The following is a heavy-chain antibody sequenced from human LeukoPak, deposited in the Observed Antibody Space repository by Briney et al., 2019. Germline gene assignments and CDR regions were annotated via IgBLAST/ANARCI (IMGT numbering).Heavy chain of an antibody. J-gene: IGHJ4*02. D-gene: IGHD5-18*01. CDR1: GGSISSSRYS. CDR3: ARVGFGGYSYGYVDF. Sequence: SETLSLTCTVSGGSISSSRYSWGWIRQPPGKGLEWIGTIYDSGSTYYNPSLKSRVTISVDTSKNQFSLRLSSVAAADTAVYYCARVGFGGYSYGYVDFWGQGTLVTVSS. CDR2: IYDSGST. V-gene: IGHV4-39*01.